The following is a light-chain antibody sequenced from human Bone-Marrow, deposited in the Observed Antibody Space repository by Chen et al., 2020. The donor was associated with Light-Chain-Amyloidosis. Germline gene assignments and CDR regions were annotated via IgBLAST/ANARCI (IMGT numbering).Light chain of an antibody. CDR1: NIGSTS. CDR2: DDS. J-gene: IGLJ3*02. Sequence: SYVLTQPSSVSVAPGQTATIACGGNNIGSTSVHWYQQTPGQAPLLVVYDDSDRPSGIPERLSGSNSGNTATLTIIRVEAGDEADYYCQVWDRGSDRPVFGGGTNLTVL. V-gene: IGLV3-21*02. CDR3: QVWDRGSDRPV.